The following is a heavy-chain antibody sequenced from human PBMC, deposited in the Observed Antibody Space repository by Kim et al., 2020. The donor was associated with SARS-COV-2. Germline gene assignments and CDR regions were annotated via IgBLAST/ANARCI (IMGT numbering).Heavy chain of an antibody. J-gene: IGHJ3*02. CDR3: AKHCSSASRGTFDI. D-gene: IGHD2-2*01. Sequence: ATYVKGRFTIARANSKTTVNLQMNSLRAEDTAVYYCAKHCSSASRGTFDIWGQGTMVTVSS. V-gene: IGHV3-23*01.